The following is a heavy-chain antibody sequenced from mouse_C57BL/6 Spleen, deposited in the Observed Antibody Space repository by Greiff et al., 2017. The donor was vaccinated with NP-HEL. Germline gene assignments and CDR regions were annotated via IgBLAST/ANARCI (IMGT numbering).Heavy chain of an antibody. CDR3: AESGYYGSSPYAMDY. D-gene: IGHD1-1*01. V-gene: IGHV1-42*01. J-gene: IGHJ4*01. CDR1: GYSFTGYY. Sequence: VQLQQSGPELVKPGASVKISCKASGYSFTGYYMNWVKQSPEKSLEWIGEINPSTGGTTYNQKFKAKATLTVDKSSSTAYMQLKSLTSEDSAVYYCAESGYYGSSPYAMDYWGQGTSVTVSS. CDR2: INPSTGGT.